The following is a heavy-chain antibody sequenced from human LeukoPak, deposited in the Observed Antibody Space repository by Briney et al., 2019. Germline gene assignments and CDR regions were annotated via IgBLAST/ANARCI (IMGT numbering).Heavy chain of an antibody. CDR1: GYTFTSYG. CDR2: ISAYNGNT. D-gene: IGHD3-3*01. J-gene: IGHJ4*02. Sequence: GASVKVSCKASGYTFTSYGISWMRQAPGQGLEWMGWISAYNGNTNYAQKLQGRVTMTTDTSTSTAYMELRSLRSDDTAVYYCARAHNLIDFWSGYYPSDYWGQGTLVTVSS. V-gene: IGHV1-18*01. CDR3: ARAHNLIDFWSGYYPSDY.